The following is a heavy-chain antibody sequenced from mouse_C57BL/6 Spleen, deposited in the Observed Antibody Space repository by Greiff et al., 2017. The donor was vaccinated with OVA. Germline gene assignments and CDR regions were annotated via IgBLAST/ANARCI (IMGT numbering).Heavy chain of an antibody. Sequence: EVKLQESGPGLVKPSQSLSLTCSVTGYSITSGYYWNWIRQFPGNKLEWMGYISYDGSNNYNPSLKNRISITRDTSKNQFFLKLNSVTTEDTATYYCARDYYDYDEGAWFAYWGQGTLVTVSA. CDR1: GYSITSGYY. D-gene: IGHD2-4*01. J-gene: IGHJ3*01. CDR3: ARDYYDYDEGAWFAY. V-gene: IGHV3-6*01. CDR2: ISYDGSN.